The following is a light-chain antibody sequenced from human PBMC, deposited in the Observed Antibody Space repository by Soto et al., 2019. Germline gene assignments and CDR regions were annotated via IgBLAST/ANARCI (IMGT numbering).Light chain of an antibody. Sequence: DIPMTQSPSTLSASVGDRVTITCRASQSISSWLAWYQQKPGKAPKLLIYKASSLESGVPSRFSGSGSGTEFNLTISSLQPDDFAIYYCQQYNSYSWTFGQGTKVEIK. V-gene: IGKV1-5*03. CDR1: QSISSW. CDR3: QQYNSYSWT. CDR2: KAS. J-gene: IGKJ1*01.